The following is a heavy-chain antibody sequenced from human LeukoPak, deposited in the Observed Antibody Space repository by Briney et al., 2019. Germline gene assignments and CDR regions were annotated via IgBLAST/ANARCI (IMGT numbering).Heavy chain of an antibody. CDR3: TRGFDFYGSGTYSDY. V-gene: IGHV3-33*01. D-gene: IGHD3-10*01. Sequence: GRSLRLSCAASGFTFSSYGMQWVRQAPGKGLEWVAVIWYDGSNKYYADSVKGRFTISRDNSKNTLYLQMNSLKTEDTAVYSCTRGFDFYGSGTYSDYWGQGTLVTVSS. CDR1: GFTFSSYG. J-gene: IGHJ4*02. CDR2: IWYDGSNK.